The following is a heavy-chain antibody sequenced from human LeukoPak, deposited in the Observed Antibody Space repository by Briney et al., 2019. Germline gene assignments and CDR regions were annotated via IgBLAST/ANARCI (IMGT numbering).Heavy chain of an antibody. D-gene: IGHD3-3*02. CDR1: GYTFSDSY. Sequence: ASVKVSCKASGYTFSDSYIHWVRQAPGQGLEYVGWITPKSGDTYSPQRFQGRVTMTRDASISTAYMELSSLRSDDTAVYFCTRVRLADERAWAYWGQGTLVTVSS. V-gene: IGHV1-2*02. CDR2: ITPKSGDT. CDR3: TRVRLADERAWAY. J-gene: IGHJ4*02.